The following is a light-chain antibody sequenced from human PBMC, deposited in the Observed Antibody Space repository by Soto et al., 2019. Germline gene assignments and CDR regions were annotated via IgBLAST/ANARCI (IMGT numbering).Light chain of an antibody. CDR3: QQYGSSPQT. J-gene: IGKJ1*01. CDR1: QSVPYNY. Sequence: EIVLTQSPCTLSFSPGERATLACRASQSVPYNYLAWYQQRPGQAPRLLVYSASHRPAGIPYRFSGSGSGTDFTLIISRLEPEDFAVYYCQQYGSSPQTFGQGTTVEIK. V-gene: IGKV3-20*01. CDR2: SAS.